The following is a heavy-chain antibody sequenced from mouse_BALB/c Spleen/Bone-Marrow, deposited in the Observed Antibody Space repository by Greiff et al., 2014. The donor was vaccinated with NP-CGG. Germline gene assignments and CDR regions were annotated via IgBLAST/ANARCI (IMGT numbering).Heavy chain of an antibody. CDR2: IWAGGIT. Sequence: QVQLKDSGPGLVAPSQSLSITCTVSGFSLTSYGVHWVRQPPGKGLEWLGVIWAGGITNYNSTLMSRLSISKDNSKSQVFLKMNSLQSDDTAMYYCARGLRLRDYFDYWGQGTTLTVSS. CDR3: ARGLRLRDYFDY. J-gene: IGHJ2*01. D-gene: IGHD1-2*01. V-gene: IGHV2-9*02. CDR1: GFSLTSYG.